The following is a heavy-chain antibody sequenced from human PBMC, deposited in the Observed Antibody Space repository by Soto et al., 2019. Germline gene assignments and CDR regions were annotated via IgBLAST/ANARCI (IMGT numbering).Heavy chain of an antibody. CDR3: VRDKPDHFDSNVYSDVGDVFEI. CDR1: GYDFTRHS. CDR2: INAGNGNT. J-gene: IGHJ3*02. Sequence: QVQLVQSGAEVKKPGASLKISCESSGYDFTRHSLQWVRQAPGEGLEWMGWINAGNGNTKYSQKFQGRANIPRDTSTTTAFIELSNLRSEDTAVYYFVRDKPDHFDSNVYSDVGDVFEIWGQGTMVTVSS. D-gene: IGHD3-22*01. V-gene: IGHV1-3*01.